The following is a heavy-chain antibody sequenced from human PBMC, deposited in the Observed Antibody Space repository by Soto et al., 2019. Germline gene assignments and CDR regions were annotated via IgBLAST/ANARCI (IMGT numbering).Heavy chain of an antibody. CDR1: GGSISSYY. V-gene: IGHV4-59*08. D-gene: IGHD2-2*01. CDR3: ARHRAFCSGKSCALGYYYYVDV. CDR2: IYYSGST. J-gene: IGHJ6*03. Sequence: QVQLQESGPGLVKPSETLSLTCTVSGGSISSYYWSWIRQPPGKGLEWIGYIYYSGSTTYNPSLKGRVTISADTSTTQLSLTLSSVTAADTALYYCARHRAFCSGKSCALGYYYYVDVWGIGTTVTVSS.